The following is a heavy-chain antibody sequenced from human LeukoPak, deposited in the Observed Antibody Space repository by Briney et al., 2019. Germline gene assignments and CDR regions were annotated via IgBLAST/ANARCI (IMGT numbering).Heavy chain of an antibody. J-gene: IGHJ6*02. CDR1: GDSVSSSSAA. Sequence: SQTLSLTCAISGDSVSSSSAAWNWIRQSPSRGLEWLGRTYYRSKWYNDYAVSVKSRITINPDTSKNQFSLQLNSVTPEDTAVYYCARQSGSGSYSPGLHYYYYYGMDVWGQGTTVTVSS. CDR2: TYYRSKWYN. CDR3: ARQSGSGSYSPGLHYYYYYGMDV. D-gene: IGHD3-10*01. V-gene: IGHV6-1*01.